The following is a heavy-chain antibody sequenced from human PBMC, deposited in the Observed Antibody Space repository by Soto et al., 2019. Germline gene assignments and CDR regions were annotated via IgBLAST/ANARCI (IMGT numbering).Heavy chain of an antibody. CDR3: ARVMGDWGTYYHYYGMDV. J-gene: IGHJ6*02. CDR1: GYTFTGYY. Sequence: ASVKVSCKASGYTFTGYYMHWVRQAPGQGLEWMGWINPNSGGTNYAQKFQGRVTMTRDTSISTAYMELSRLRSDDTAVYYCARVMGDWGTYYHYYGMDVWGQGTTVTVSS. V-gene: IGHV1-2*02. D-gene: IGHD3-16*01. CDR2: INPNSGGT.